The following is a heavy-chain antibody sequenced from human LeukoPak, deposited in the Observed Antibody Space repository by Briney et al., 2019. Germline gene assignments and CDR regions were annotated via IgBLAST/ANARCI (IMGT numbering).Heavy chain of an antibody. Sequence: SETLSLTCTVSGGSIFSSYWNWIRQSPGKGLEWIGYIYSTGITNYNPSLKGRGSMLIATSKNQFSLRLNSVTAADTAFYYCARRAYYDTSGYYPASGYFDLWGRGTLVTVSS. V-gene: IGHV4-59*08. D-gene: IGHD3-22*01. J-gene: IGHJ2*01. CDR3: ARRAYYDTSGYYPASGYFDL. CDR2: IYSTGIT. CDR1: GGSIFSSY.